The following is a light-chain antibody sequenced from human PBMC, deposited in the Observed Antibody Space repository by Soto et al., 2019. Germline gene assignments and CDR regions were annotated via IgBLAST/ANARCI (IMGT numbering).Light chain of an antibody. CDR2: EVS. CDR1: SSDVGGYNY. Sequence: QSVLTQPPSASGSPGQSVTISCTGTSSDVGGYNYVSWYQQHPGEAPKLVIYEVSKRPSGVPDRFSGSKSGNTASLTVSGLQAEDEANYYCSSFAGSNNVIFGGGTKVTVL. CDR3: SSFAGSNNVI. J-gene: IGLJ2*01. V-gene: IGLV2-8*01.